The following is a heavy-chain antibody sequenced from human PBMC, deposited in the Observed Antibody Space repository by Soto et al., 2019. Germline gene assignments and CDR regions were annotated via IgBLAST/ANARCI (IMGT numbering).Heavy chain of an antibody. V-gene: IGHV4-34*01. J-gene: IGHJ6*02. CDR1: GGSFSGYY. Sequence: PSETLSLTCAVYGGSFSGYYWSWIRQPPGKGLEWIGEINHSGSTNYNPSLKSRVTISVDTSKNQFSLKLSSVTAADTAVYYCARVRVIRGVITYYYFGMDVWGQGSTVTVSS. D-gene: IGHD3-10*01. CDR2: INHSGST. CDR3: ARVRVIRGVITYYYFGMDV.